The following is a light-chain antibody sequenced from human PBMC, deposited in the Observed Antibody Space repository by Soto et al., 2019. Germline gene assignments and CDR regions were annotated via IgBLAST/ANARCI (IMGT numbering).Light chain of an antibody. J-gene: IGKJ2*01. CDR3: QQSYSTPPS. Sequence: DIQMTQSPSSLSASVGDRVTITCRASQSISSYLNWYQQKPGKAPKLLIYAASSLQSGVTSRFSGRGSGTDFTLTISSLRPEDFATYYCQQSYSTPPSCGQGTKLEIK. CDR2: AAS. V-gene: IGKV1-39*01. CDR1: QSISSY.